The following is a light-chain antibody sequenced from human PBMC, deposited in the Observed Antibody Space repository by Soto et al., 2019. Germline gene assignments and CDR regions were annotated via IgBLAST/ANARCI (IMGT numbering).Light chain of an antibody. CDR2: AAS. CDR1: QSMSSS. CDR3: QQSYSTPRT. V-gene: IGKV1-39*01. J-gene: IGKJ1*01. Sequence: DIQTTQSPSSLSASLGDRVTITCRASQSMSSSLNWYQQKPGKAPKLLIYAASSLQSGVPSRFSGSGSGTDFTLTISSLQPEDFATYYCQQSYSTPRTFGQGTKVEIK.